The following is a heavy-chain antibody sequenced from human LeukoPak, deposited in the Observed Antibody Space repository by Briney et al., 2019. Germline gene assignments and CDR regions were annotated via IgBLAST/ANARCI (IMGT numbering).Heavy chain of an antibody. CDR3: AREMFGGYYYYMDV. CDR2: IYYSGST. CDR1: GGSISSSSYY. D-gene: IGHD3-10*02. Sequence: TSETLSLTCTVSGGSISSSSYYWGWIRQPPGKGLEWIGSIYYSGSTYYNPSLKSRVTISVDTSKNQFSLKLSSVTAADTAVYYCAREMFGGYYYYMDVWGKGTTVTVSS. V-gene: IGHV4-39*07. J-gene: IGHJ6*03.